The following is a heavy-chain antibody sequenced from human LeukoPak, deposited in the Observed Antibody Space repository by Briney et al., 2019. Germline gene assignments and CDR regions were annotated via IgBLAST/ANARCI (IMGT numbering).Heavy chain of an antibody. CDR3: ARGYRETDY. J-gene: IGHJ4*02. CDR1: GFPFSSYG. D-gene: IGHD1-1*01. CDR2: IWFDGSNK. Sequence: PGGSLRLSCVASGFPFSSYGFHWVRQAPGKGLEWVALIWFDGSNKYYAGSVKGRLTISRDDSKNTVYLQMNSLRAEDTAVYYCARGYRETDYWGQGTLVTGSS. V-gene: IGHV3-33*01.